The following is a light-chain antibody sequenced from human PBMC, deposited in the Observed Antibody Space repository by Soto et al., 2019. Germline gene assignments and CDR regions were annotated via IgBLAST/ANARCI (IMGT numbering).Light chain of an antibody. J-gene: IGKJ1*01. CDR1: QGISNS. V-gene: IGKV1-27*01. CDR2: AAY. CDR3: QKYNNAPWT. Sequence: DIQMTQSPSSVSASVGDRVTIACRASQGISNSLALYQHLPGKPPKLLIYAAYTLRSGVPSRFSGSGSGTDFTLTVSSLQPEDVATYYCQKYNNAPWTFGQGTKVDI.